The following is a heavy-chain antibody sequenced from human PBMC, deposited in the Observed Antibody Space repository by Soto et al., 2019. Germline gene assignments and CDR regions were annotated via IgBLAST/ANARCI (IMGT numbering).Heavy chain of an antibody. Sequence: QVVLLQSGAEVKEPGSSVRVSCQVSGSTFNNFAFSWVRQAPGHGPEWMGGIVVDSNTAEYSQRFEDRVTITADTSTDTLYMELGSLTFEDTAVYYCARAIKRWEVNYYFDCWGQGTLVTGSS. CDR3: ARAIKRWEVNYYFDC. V-gene: IGHV1-69*14. D-gene: IGHD1-26*01. CDR2: IVVDSNTA. J-gene: IGHJ4*02. CDR1: GSTFNNFA.